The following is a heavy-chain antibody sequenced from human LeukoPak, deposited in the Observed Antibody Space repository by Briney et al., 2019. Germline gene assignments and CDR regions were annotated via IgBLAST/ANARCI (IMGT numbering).Heavy chain of an antibody. Sequence: PSQTLSLTCTVSGGSISSGDYFWSWIRQPPGKGLEWIGYIYYSGSTNYNPSLKSRVIISVDTSKNQFSLILSSVTAADTAVYYCARQERYYGSGSYTYFQHWGQGTLVTVSS. D-gene: IGHD3-10*01. CDR2: IYYSGST. CDR1: GGSISSGDYF. J-gene: IGHJ1*01. CDR3: ARQERYYGSGSYTYFQH. V-gene: IGHV4-61*08.